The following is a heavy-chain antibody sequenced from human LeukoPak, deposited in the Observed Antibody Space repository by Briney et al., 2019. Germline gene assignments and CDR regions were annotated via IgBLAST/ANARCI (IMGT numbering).Heavy chain of an antibody. J-gene: IGHJ4*02. V-gene: IGHV3-72*01. CDR1: GFSISDHH. Sequence: GGSLRLSCAGTGFSISDHHMDWVRQAPGKGLEGRGRSSTTKPNSFTTQYAAAVRGLFTISRDDSQNSLYLHLNSLKTEDAAVYYCVRVVTTGSGWYHFDNWGLGTLVTVSS. CDR2: SSTTKPNSFTT. D-gene: IGHD1-1*01. CDR3: VRVVTTGSGWYHFDN.